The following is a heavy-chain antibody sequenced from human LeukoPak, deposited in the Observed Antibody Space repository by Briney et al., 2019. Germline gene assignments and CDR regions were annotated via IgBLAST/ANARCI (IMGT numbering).Heavy chain of an antibody. V-gene: IGHV4-39*07. CDR1: GGSISSTSYY. Sequence: SETLSLTCTVSGGSISSTSYYWGWIRQPPGKGLEWIGNIYYSGSTYYNPSLKSRVTISVDTSKNQFSLKLSSVTAADTAVYYCATLTTPGWFNPWGQGTLVTVSS. CDR2: IYYSGST. D-gene: IGHD1-1*01. J-gene: IGHJ5*02. CDR3: ATLTTPGWFNP.